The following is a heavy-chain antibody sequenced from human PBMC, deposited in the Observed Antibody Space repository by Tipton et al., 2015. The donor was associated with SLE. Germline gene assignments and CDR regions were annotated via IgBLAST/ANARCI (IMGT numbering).Heavy chain of an antibody. V-gene: IGHV4-38-2*02. J-gene: IGHJ4*02. CDR2: IYHSGST. CDR1: GYSISSSYY. D-gene: IGHD6-13*01. Sequence: TLSLTCTVSGYSISSSYYWGWIRQPPGKGLEWIGSIYHSGSTYYNPSLKSRVTISVDTSKNQFSLKLSSVTAADTAVYYCARGQLVLYYWGQGTLVTVSS. CDR3: ARGQLVLYY.